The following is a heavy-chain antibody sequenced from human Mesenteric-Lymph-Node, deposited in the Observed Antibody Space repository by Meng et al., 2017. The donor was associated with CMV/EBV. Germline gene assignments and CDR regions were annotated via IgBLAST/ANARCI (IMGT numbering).Heavy chain of an antibody. CDR2: IYYSGST. V-gene: IGHV4-39*01. CDR3: ARRRFLEWQPNWFDP. CDR1: GSISSSSYY. D-gene: IGHD3-3*01. J-gene: IGHJ5*02. Sequence: GSISSSSYYWGWIRKPPGKGLEWIGSIYYSGSTYYNPSLKSRVTISVDTSKNQFSLKLSSVTAADTAVYYCARRRFLEWQPNWFDPWGQGTLVTVSS.